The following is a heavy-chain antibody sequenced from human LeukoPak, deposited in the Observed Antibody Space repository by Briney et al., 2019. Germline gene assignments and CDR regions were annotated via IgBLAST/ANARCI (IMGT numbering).Heavy chain of an antibody. V-gene: IGHV4-59*01. CDR2: ISYSGTT. Sequence: PSETLSLTCTVSGGSISRYYWSWVRQPPGKELEWIGYISYSGTTAYNPSLRSRVTISLDTSKTQFSLKLRSVTAADTAVYYCARTQRKHTTILYYREETYYSFYYMDVWGKGTTVTVSS. D-gene: IGHD2-8*01. J-gene: IGHJ6*03. CDR3: ARTQRKHTTILYYREETYYSFYYMDV. CDR1: GGSISRYY.